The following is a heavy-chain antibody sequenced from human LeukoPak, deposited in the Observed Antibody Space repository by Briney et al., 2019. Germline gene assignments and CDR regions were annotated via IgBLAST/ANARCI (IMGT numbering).Heavy chain of an antibody. CDR1: GYTFTSYG. V-gene: IGHV1-18*04. CDR2: ISAYNGNT. CDR3: ARDGLIYCSSTSCPPLKCDY. Sequence: ASVEVSCKASGYTFTSYGISWVRPAPGQGLEWMGWISAYNGNTNYAQKLQGRVTMTTDTSTSTAYMELRSLRSDDTAVYYCARDGLIYCSSTSCPPLKCDYWGQGTLVTVSS. J-gene: IGHJ4*02. D-gene: IGHD2-2*01.